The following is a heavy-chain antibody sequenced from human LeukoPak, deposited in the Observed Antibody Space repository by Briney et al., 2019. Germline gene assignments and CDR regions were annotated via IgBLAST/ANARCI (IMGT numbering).Heavy chain of an antibody. CDR2: INHSGSI. CDR3: ARTGPGNTFDY. J-gene: IGHJ4*02. D-gene: IGHD1-26*01. Sequence: SETLSLTCAVYGGSFSGYYWSWIRQPPGKGLEWIGEINHSGSINYNPSLKSRVTISVDTSKSQFSLNLSSVTAADTAVYYCARTGPGNTFDYWGQGTLVTVSS. CDR1: GGSFSGYY. V-gene: IGHV4-34*01.